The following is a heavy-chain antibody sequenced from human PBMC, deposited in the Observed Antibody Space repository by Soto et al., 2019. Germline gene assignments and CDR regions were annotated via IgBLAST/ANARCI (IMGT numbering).Heavy chain of an antibody. J-gene: IGHJ6*03. Sequence: GGSLRLSCAASGFTVSSNYMSWVRQAPGKGLEWVSVIYSGGSTYYADSVKGRFTISRHNSKNTLYLQMNSLRAEDTAVYYCARDSRYCSGGSCSDSTYYYYYKDVWGKGTTVTVSS. D-gene: IGHD2-15*01. CDR1: GFTVSSNY. CDR3: ARDSRYCSGGSCSDSTYYYYYKDV. V-gene: IGHV3-53*04. CDR2: IYSGGST.